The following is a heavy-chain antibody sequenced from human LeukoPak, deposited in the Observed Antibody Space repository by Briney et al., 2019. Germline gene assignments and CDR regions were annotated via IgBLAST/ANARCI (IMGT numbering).Heavy chain of an antibody. CDR3: ARHTDYDYYYGMDV. CDR2: IYYSGST. V-gene: IGHV4-59*08. CDR1: GGSISSYY. J-gene: IGHJ6*02. Sequence: ASETLSLTCTVSGGSISSYYWSWIRQPPGRGLEWIGYIYYSGSTNYNPSLKSRVTISVDTSKNQFSLKLSSVTAADTAVYYCARHTDYDYYYGMDVWGQGTTVTLSS.